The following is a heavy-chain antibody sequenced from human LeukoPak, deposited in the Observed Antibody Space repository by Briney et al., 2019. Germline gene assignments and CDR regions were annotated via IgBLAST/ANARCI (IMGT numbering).Heavy chain of an antibody. V-gene: IGHV1-3*03. CDR2: INAGNGNT. CDR1: GYTFTSYA. Sequence: ASVKVSCKASGYTFTSYAMHWVRQAPGQRLEWMGRINAGNGNTKYSQEFQGRVTITRDTSASTAYMELSSLRSEDMAVYYCARVRKYYDSSGNYYGAFDIWGQGTVVTVSS. CDR3: ARVRKYYDSSGNYYGAFDI. D-gene: IGHD3-22*01. J-gene: IGHJ3*02.